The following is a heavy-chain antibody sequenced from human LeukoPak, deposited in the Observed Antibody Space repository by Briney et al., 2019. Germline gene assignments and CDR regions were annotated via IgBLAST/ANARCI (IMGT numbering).Heavy chain of an antibody. CDR3: AKADYGDFRQIGDYFDY. CDR1: GYTFTSYY. CDR2: IKPGDSST. V-gene: IGHV1-46*01. D-gene: IGHD4-17*01. J-gene: IGHJ4*02. Sequence: ASVKVSCKASGYTFTSYYMHWVRQAPGQRLEWMGIIKPGDSSTTYAQQFQGRVTMTRDMSTTTVYVELSSLRSEDTAVYFCAKADYGDFRQIGDYFDYWGQGTLVTVSS.